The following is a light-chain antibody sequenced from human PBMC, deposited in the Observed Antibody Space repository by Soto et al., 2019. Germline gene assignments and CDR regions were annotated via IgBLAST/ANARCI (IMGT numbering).Light chain of an antibody. Sequence: EVVLTQSPATLSLSPGETATLSCRASQSFGSSLAWYQQKPGQAPRLLIHHASTRAAGIPARFSGSGSGTDFSLTISSLEPEDFAVYYCQQYNNWPPITFG. V-gene: IGKV3-11*01. CDR2: HAS. J-gene: IGKJ5*01. CDR3: QQYNNWPPIT. CDR1: QSFGSS.